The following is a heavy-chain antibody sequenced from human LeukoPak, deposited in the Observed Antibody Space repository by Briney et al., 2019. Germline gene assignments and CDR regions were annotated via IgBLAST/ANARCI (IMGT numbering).Heavy chain of an antibody. CDR1: GYTFTGYY. CDR2: INPNSGGT. J-gene: IGHJ6*02. Sequence: ASVKVSCKASGYTFTGYYMHWVRQAPGQGLEWMGWINPNSGGTNYAQKFQGRVTMTRDTSISTAYMELSRLRSDDTAVYYCARXFGXQLXSNYYYYGMDVWGQGTTVTVSS. D-gene: IGHD5-18*01. V-gene: IGHV1-2*02. CDR3: ARXFGXQLXSNYYYYGMDV.